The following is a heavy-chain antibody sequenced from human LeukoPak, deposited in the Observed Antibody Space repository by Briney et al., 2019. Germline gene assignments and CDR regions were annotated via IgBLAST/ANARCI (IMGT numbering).Heavy chain of an antibody. CDR1: GYSISSGSY. Sequence: SETLSLTCSVSGYSISSGSYWGWIRQPPGKGPEWIGTIYRSETTYYNPSLKSRVTVSVDTSKNQFSLKLISVTAADTAVYYCARDSDLKRFYSWGQGVLVTVSS. CDR2: IYRSETT. V-gene: IGHV4-38-2*02. CDR3: ARDSDLKRFYS. D-gene: IGHD2-21*02. J-gene: IGHJ5*01.